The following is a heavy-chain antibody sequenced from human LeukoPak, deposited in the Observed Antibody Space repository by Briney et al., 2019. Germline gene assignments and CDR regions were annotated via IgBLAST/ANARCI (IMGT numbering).Heavy chain of an antibody. D-gene: IGHD3-3*01. CDR2: INPNSGGT. CDR1: GYSFTGYY. J-gene: IGHJ4*02. Sequence: ASVKVSCKASGYSFTGYYMHWVRQAPGQGLEWMGWINPNSGGTNYAQKFQGRVTMTRDTSISTAYMELSRLTSDDTAVYYCARAFGPMTVFGVVTGDPYFFHSWGQGTLVTVSS. CDR3: ARAFGPMTVFGVVTGDPYFFHS. V-gene: IGHV1-2*02.